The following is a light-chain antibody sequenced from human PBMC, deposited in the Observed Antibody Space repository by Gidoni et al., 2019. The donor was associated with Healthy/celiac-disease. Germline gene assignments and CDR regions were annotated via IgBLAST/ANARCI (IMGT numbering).Light chain of an antibody. CDR1: QSVLYSSHNKNY. CDR3: QQYYSTPFT. J-gene: IGKJ3*01. V-gene: IGKV4-1*01. Sequence: DIVMTQSPDSLAVSLGERATINCNSSQSVLYSSHNKNYLAWYQQKPGQPPKLLIYWASTRESGVPDRFSGSGSGTDFTLTISSLQAEDVAVYYCQQYYSTPFTFXPXTKVDIK. CDR2: WAS.